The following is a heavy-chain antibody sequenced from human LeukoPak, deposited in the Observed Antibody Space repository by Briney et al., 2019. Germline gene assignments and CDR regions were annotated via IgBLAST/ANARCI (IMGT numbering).Heavy chain of an antibody. D-gene: IGHD3-3*01. CDR2: IYYSGST. J-gene: IGHJ4*02. V-gene: IGHV4-61*01. CDR1: GGSLSSGSYY. Sequence: SETLSLTCTVSGGSLSSGSYYWRWIRQPPGRGLEWIGYIYYSGSTNYNPSLKSRVTISVDTSKNQFSLKLSSVTAADTAVYYCARVMRTAKKVLDYWGQGTLVTVSS. CDR3: ARVMRTAKKVLDY.